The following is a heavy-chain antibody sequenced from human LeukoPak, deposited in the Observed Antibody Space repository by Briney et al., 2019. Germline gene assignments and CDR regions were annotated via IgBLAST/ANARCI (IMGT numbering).Heavy chain of an antibody. CDR1: GGTFSSYA. CDR2: IIPIFGTA. J-gene: IGHJ4*02. V-gene: IGHV1-69*05. CDR3: ARGLNYFDWLLPDY. D-gene: IGHD3-9*01. Sequence: SVKVSCKASGGTFSSYAISWVRQAPGQGLEWMGRIIPIFGTANYAQKFQGRVTITTDEFTSTAYMELSSLRSEDTAVYYCARGLNYFDWLLPDYWGQGTLVTVSS.